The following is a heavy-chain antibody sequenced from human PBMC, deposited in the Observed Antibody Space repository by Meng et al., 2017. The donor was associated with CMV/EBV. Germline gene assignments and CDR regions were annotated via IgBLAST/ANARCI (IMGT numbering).Heavy chain of an antibody. CDR3: AREDYGYYGMDV. J-gene: IGHJ6*02. V-gene: IGHV3-74*01. CDR1: GFTFDDYA. Sequence: GGSLRLSCAASGFTFDDYAMHWVRQAPGKGLEWVSRINSDGSSTSYADSVKGRFTISRDNAKNTLYLQMNSLRAEDTAVYYCAREDYGYYGMDVWGQGTTVTVSS. CDR2: INSDGSST.